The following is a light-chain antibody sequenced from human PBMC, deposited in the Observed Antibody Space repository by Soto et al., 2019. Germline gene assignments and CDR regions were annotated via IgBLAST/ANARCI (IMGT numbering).Light chain of an antibody. Sequence: QSALTQPPSASGSPGQLVTISCTGTSSDVGGYNYVSWYQQHPGKAPKVMIHEVSKRPSGVPDRFSGSKSGNTASLTVSGLQAEDEADYYCSSYAGSNNLVFGGGTKLTVL. J-gene: IGLJ2*01. CDR2: EVS. CDR1: SSDVGGYNY. V-gene: IGLV2-8*01. CDR3: SSYAGSNNLV.